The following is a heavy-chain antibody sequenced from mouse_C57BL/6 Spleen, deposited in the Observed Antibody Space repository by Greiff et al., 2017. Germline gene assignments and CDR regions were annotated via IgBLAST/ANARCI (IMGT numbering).Heavy chain of an antibody. CDR1: GYTFTSYW. J-gene: IGHJ3*01. CDR3: ASGSNYWGWFAY. Sequence: QVQLQQPGAELVKPGASVKLSCKASGYTFTSYWMHWVKQRPGRGLEWIGRIDPNSGGTKYNQKFKSKATLTVDKPSSPAYMQLSSLTSEDSAVYYCASGSNYWGWFAYWGQGTLVTVSA. CDR2: IDPNSGGT. D-gene: IGHD2-5*01. V-gene: IGHV1-72*01.